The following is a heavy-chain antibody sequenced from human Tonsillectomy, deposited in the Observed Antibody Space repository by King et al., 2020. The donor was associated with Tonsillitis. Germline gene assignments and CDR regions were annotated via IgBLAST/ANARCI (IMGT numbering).Heavy chain of an antibody. Sequence: VQLVESGGGLVQPGGSLRLSCAASGLTFSNYWMSWVRQAPGKGLEWVANIKKDGSEKYYVDSVKGRFTISRENAKNSLYLQMTSLRAEDTAVYYCASEVYYGRAFDIWGQGTMVIVS. V-gene: IGHV3-7*04. CDR1: GLTFSNYW. D-gene: IGHD3-10*01. CDR2: IKKDGSEK. J-gene: IGHJ3*02. CDR3: ASEVYYGRAFDI.